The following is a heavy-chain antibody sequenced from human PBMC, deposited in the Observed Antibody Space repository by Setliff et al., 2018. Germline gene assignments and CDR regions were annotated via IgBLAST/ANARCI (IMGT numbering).Heavy chain of an antibody. Sequence: GGSLRLSCAASGFTVSTFSMHWVRQAPVKGLEWVATISDDGSNEFYADSVKGRFTVFRDNSKNTLYLQMSSLRADDTAMYYCARDPNGDYVGAFDPWGQGIVVTVSS. J-gene: IGHJ5*02. V-gene: IGHV3-30*03. D-gene: IGHD4-17*01. CDR2: ISDDGSNE. CDR3: ARDPNGDYVGAFDP. CDR1: GFTVSTFS.